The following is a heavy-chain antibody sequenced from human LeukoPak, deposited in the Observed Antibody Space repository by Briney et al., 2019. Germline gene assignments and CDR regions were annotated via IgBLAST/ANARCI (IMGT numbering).Heavy chain of an antibody. CDR2: IYYSGST. V-gene: IGHV4-59*12. D-gene: IGHD3-10*01. CDR3: AREDDGSGSWTMTYYYYYYMDV. Sequence: SSETLSLTCTVSGGSISSYYWSWIRQPPGKGLEWIGYIYYSGSTNYNPSLKSRVTISVDTSKNQFSLNLSSVTAADTVVYYCAREDDGSGSWTMTYYYYYYMDVWGKGTTVTVSS. CDR1: GGSISSYY. J-gene: IGHJ6*03.